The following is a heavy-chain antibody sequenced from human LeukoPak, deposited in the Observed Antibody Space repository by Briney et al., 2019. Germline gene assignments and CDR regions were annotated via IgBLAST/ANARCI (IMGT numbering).Heavy chain of an antibody. CDR2: ISGSGGST. D-gene: IGHD6-13*01. Sequence: GGSLRVSCAASGFTFSSYDMSWVRQAPGKGLEWVSAISGSGGSTYYADSVKGRFTISRDNSKSTLYLQMNSLRAEDTAVYYCAKDLQATGSSWYWDISYYFDYWGQGTLVTVSS. CDR3: AKDLQATGSSWYWDISYYFDY. CDR1: GFTFSSYD. V-gene: IGHV3-23*01. J-gene: IGHJ4*02.